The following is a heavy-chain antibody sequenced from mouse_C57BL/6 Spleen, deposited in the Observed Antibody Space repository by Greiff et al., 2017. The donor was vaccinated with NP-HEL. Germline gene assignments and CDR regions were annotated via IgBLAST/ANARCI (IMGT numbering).Heavy chain of an antibody. V-gene: IGHV1-54*01. J-gene: IGHJ3*01. CDR3: AREDWCHYGSGFAY. CDR1: GYAFTNYL. Sequence: QVQLKESGAELVRPGTSVKVSCKASGYAFTNYLIEWVKQRPGQGLEWIGVINPGSGGTNYNEKFKGKATLTADKSSSTAYMQLSSLTSEDSAVYFCAREDWCHYGSGFAYWGQGTLVTVSA. D-gene: IGHD1-1*01. CDR2: INPGSGGT.